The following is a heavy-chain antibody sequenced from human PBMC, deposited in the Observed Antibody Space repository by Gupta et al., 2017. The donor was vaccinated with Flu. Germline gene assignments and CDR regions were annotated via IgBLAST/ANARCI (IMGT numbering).Heavy chain of an antibody. Sequence: AWMRQPPGKGLEWIGTIDYSGGTYCKPSLKSRVTISVDSSKKQFSLRLSSVTAADTAIYYCARRRDDGSFDYWGQGTLVTVSS. V-gene: IGHV4-39*01. CDR2: IDYSGGT. CDR3: ARRRDDGSFDY. J-gene: IGHJ4*02. D-gene: IGHD4-17*01.